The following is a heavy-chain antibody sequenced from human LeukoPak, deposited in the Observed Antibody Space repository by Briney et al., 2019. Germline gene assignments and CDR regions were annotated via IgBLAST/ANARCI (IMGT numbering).Heavy chain of an antibody. V-gene: IGHV4-38-2*02. J-gene: IGHJ4*02. Sequence: PSETLSLTCAVSGYSISSGYYWGWLRPPPGKGLEWIGSIYHSGNTYYNPSLKSRVTISVDTSKNQFSLKLSYVPAADTAVYYCARELGPYYYDSSGYPDYWGQGTLVTVSS. D-gene: IGHD3-22*01. CDR1: GYSISSGYY. CDR2: IYHSGNT. CDR3: ARELGPYYYDSSGYPDY.